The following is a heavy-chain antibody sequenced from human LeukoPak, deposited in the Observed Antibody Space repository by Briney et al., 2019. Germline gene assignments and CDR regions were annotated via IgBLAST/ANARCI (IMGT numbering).Heavy chain of an antibody. Sequence: PSETLSLTCAVSGGSISSYFWSWFRQPPGKGLEWIGYIYYSGSTNYNPSLKSRVTISVDSSKNQFSLKLSSVTAADTAVYYCARDLGPEWQQLVESQYYYYYMDVWGKGTTVTVSS. CDR2: IYYSGST. D-gene: IGHD6-13*01. J-gene: IGHJ6*03. CDR3: ARDLGPEWQQLVESQYYYYYMDV. CDR1: GGSISSYF. V-gene: IGHV4-59*01.